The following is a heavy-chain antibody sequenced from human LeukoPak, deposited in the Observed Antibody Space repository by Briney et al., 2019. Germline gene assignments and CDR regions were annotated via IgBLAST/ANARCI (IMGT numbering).Heavy chain of an antibody. CDR1: RYTFTGYY. D-gene: IGHD1-14*01. V-gene: IGHV1-2*02. Sequence: GASVKVSCKASRYTFTGYYMHGVRQAPGQGLEWRGWINPNGGGTNYAQKFQGRVTMTRDTSISTAYMELSRLRSDHTAVYYCARATTYYYYYMEVWGKGTTVTVSS. J-gene: IGHJ6*03. CDR2: INPNGGGT. CDR3: ARATTYYYYYMEV.